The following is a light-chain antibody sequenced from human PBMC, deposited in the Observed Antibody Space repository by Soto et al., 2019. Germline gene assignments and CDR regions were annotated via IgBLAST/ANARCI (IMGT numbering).Light chain of an antibody. V-gene: IGKV3-15*01. J-gene: IGKJ1*01. CDR3: QQYSDWPTWT. CDR1: QSVSNY. CDR2: GAS. Sequence: DIVLTQSPGTLSLSPGERSTLSCMASQSVSNYLAWYQQKPGQAPRLLIYGASTRATGIPARFSGIGSGTEFTLTISSLQSADFAFYYCQQYSDWPTWTFGQGTKVDIK.